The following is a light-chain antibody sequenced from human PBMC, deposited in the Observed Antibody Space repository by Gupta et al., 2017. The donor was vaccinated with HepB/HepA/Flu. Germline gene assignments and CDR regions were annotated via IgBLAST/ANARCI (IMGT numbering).Light chain of an antibody. J-gene: IGLJ3*02. V-gene: IGLV1-40*01. CDR1: GSNIGACYD. CDR2: GNS. Sequence: QSVLTQPPSISGAPGQRVIISCTGSGSNIGACYDVHWYQQLPGAAPKLLIYGNSDRPSGVPDRFSGSRSGSSASLAITGLQAEDEADYYCQSYDNGLNGWVFGGGTTVTVL. CDR3: QSYDNGLNGWV.